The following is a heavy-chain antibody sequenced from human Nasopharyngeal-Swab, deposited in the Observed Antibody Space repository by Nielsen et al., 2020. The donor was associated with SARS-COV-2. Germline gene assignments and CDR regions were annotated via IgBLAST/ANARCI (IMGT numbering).Heavy chain of an antibody. J-gene: IGHJ6*02. CDR2: IYYSGST. Sequence: GQVWIGYIYYSGSTYYNPSLKSRVTISVDTSKNQFSLKLSSVTAADTAVYYCARDSGVAGTKYYYYGMDVWGQGTTVPSP. V-gene: IGHV4-30-4*01. CDR3: ARDSGVAGTKYYYYGMDV. D-gene: IGHD6-19*01.